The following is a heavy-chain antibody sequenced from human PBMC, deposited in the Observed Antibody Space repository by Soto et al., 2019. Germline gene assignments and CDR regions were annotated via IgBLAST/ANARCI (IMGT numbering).Heavy chain of an antibody. CDR3: ARGPLLWGDV. CDR2: INAGNGNT. Sequence: GASVKVSCKASGYTFTNYAMHWVRQAPGQRLEGMGWINAGNGNTKYSQKFQGRVTITRDTSASTAYMELSSLRYEDTAVYYCARGPLLWGDVWGQGTTVTVSS. CDR1: GYTFTNYA. D-gene: IGHD3-10*01. V-gene: IGHV1-3*01. J-gene: IGHJ6*02.